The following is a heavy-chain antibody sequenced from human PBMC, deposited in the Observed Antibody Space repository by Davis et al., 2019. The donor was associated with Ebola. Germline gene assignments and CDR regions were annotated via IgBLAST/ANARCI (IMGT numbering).Heavy chain of an antibody. D-gene: IGHD6-19*01. CDR1: GDRFTSNW. J-gene: IGHJ4*02. Sequence: GESLKISCKTFGDRFTSNWIGWVRQMPGKGLEWMGIIYPDDSETKYSPSFEGHVTITVDKSINTAYLQWSSLQASDTAMYYCVRAPAVADPTTFDSWGQGTLVTVSS. V-gene: IGHV5-51*01. CDR2: IYPDDSET. CDR3: VRAPAVADPTTFDS.